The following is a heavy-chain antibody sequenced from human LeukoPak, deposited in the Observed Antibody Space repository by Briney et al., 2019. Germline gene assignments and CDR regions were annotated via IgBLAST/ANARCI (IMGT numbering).Heavy chain of an antibody. CDR3: ARWRSGYSYGYGDY. CDR1: GGSISSYY. J-gene: IGHJ4*02. CDR2: IYYSGST. V-gene: IGHV4-59*08. D-gene: IGHD5-18*01. Sequence: SETLSLTCTVSGGSISSYYWSWIRQPPGKGLEWIGYIYYSGSTNYNPSLKSRVTISVDTSKNQFSLKLSSVTAADTAVYYCARWRSGYSYGYGDYWGQGTLVTVSS.